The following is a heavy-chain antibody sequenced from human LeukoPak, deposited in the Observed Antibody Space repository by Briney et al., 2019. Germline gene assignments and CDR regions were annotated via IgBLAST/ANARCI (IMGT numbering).Heavy chain of an antibody. V-gene: IGHV3-74*01. Sequence: PGGSLRLSCAVSGFTLSRYWMHWVRQAPGKGLVWVSRMNHDGSSTSYADSVKGRFTISRDNAKNTLFLQMNSLRAEDTAVYFCARETEVTGAYYFDYWGQGTLVTVSS. CDR3: ARETEVTGAYYFDY. J-gene: IGHJ4*02. D-gene: IGHD3-9*01. CDR1: GFTLSRYW. CDR2: MNHDGSST.